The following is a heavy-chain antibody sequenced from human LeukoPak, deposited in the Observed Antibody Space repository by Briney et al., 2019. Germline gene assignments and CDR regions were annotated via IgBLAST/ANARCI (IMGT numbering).Heavy chain of an antibody. CDR2: ISGSGGST. J-gene: IGHJ4*02. CDR3: ATYYYGSGSYYNPFDY. D-gene: IGHD3-10*01. V-gene: IGHV3-23*01. CDR1: GFTFSSYA. Sequence: GGSLRLSCAASGFTFSSYAMSWVRQAPGKGLEWVSAISGSGGSTYYADSVKGRFTIPRDNSKNTLYLQMNSLRAEDTAVYYCATYYYGSGSYYNPFDYWGQGTLVTVSS.